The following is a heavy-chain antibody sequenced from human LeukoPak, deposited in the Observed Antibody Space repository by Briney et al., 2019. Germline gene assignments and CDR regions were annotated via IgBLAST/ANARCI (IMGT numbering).Heavy chain of an antibody. J-gene: IGHJ4*02. D-gene: IGHD3-22*01. CDR3: ARERGRIVVVIDY. CDR1: GGSISSGSYY. V-gene: IGHV4-61*02. CDR2: IYTSGST. Sequence: PSQTLSLTCTVSGGSISSGSYYWNWIRQPGGKGLEWIGRIYTSGSTNYNPSLKSRVTISVDTSKNQFSLKLSSVTAADTAVYYCARERGRIVVVIDYWGQGTLVTVSS.